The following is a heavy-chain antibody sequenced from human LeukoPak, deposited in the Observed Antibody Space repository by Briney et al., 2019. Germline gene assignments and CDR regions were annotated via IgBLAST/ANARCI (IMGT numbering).Heavy chain of an antibody. CDR3: AKGMPNWNYYYFDY. CDR1: GFTFSDYY. D-gene: IGHD1-7*01. J-gene: IGHJ4*02. V-gene: IGHV3-11*01. Sequence: GGSLRLSCAASGFTFSDYYMSWIRQAPGKGLEWVSYISSSGSTMYYADSVKGRFTISRDNAKNSLYLQMNSLRAEDTAVYYCAKGMPNWNYYYFDYWGQGTLVTVSS. CDR2: ISSSGSTM.